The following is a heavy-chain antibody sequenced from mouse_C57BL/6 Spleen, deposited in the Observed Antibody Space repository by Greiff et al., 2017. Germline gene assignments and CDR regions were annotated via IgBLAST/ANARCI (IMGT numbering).Heavy chain of an antibody. V-gene: IGHV1-52*01. CDR1: GYTFTSYW. D-gene: IGHD2-1*01. CDR2: IDPSDSET. Sequence: QVQLKQPGAELVRPGSSVKLSCKASGYTFTSYWMHWVKQRPIQGLEWIGNIDPSDSETHYNQKFKDKATLTVDKSSSTAYMQLSSLTSEDSAVYYCARWGNYPYYAMDYWGQGTSVTVSS. J-gene: IGHJ4*01. CDR3: ARWGNYPYYAMDY.